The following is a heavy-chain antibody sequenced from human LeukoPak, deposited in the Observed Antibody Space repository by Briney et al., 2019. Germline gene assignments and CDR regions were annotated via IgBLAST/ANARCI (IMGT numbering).Heavy chain of an antibody. V-gene: IGHV4-4*07. CDR3: ARDSGTTGEVKFDP. Sequence: SETLSLTSTVPGASISSYYWSWIRQPAGKALEWIGRIYVTGSTTYNPSLESRVTMSLDTSKNHFSLKLRSVTAADTAVYYCARDSGTTGEVKFDPWGQGTLVTVSS. CDR1: GASISSYY. J-gene: IGHJ5*02. D-gene: IGHD1-7*01. CDR2: IYVTGST.